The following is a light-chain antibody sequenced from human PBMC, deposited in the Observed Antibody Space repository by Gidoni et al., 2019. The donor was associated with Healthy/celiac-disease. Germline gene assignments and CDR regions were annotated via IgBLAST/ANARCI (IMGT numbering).Light chain of an antibody. CDR1: KLGDKY. J-gene: IGLJ1*01. CDR3: QAWDSSTAF. Sequence: SYELTQPPSVSVSPGQTASITCSGDKLGDKYACWYQQQPGQSPVLVIYQDSKRPSGIPERFSGSNSGNTATLTISGTQAMDEADYYCQAWDSSTAFFGTGTKVTVL. V-gene: IGLV3-1*01. CDR2: QDS.